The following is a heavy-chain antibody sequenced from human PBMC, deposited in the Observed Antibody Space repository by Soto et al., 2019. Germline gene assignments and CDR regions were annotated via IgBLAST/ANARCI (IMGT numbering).Heavy chain of an antibody. V-gene: IGHV3-30-3*01. J-gene: IGHJ5*02. Sequence: QVQLVESGGGVVQPGRSLRLSCAASGFTFSSYAMHWVRQAPGKGLGWVAVISYDGSNKYYADSVKGRFTISRDNSKNTLYLQMNRLKAEDAAVYYCARGYVAAAEFGPWGQGTLVTVSS. CDR1: GFTFSSYA. D-gene: IGHD6-13*01. CDR3: ARGYVAAAEFGP. CDR2: ISYDGSNK.